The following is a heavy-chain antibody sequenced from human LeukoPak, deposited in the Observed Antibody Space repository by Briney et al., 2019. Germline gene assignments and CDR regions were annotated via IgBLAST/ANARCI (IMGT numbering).Heavy chain of an antibody. CDR2: IIPIFDTA. Sequence: EASVKVSCKASGGTFSTYSISWVRQAPGQGLEWMGGIIPIFDTANYAQNFQGRVTITADESTSTAYMGLSGLRSEDTAVYYCARGSGYYYYMDVWGKGTTVTISS. V-gene: IGHV1-69*13. CDR1: GGTFSTYS. CDR3: ARGSGYYYYMDV. J-gene: IGHJ6*03.